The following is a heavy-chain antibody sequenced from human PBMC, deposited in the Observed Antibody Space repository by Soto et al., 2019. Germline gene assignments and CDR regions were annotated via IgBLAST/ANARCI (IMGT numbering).Heavy chain of an antibody. J-gene: IGHJ4*02. CDR1: GGSISSSSYY. CDR2: IYSSGST. V-gene: IGHV4-39*01. Sequence: SETLSLTCTVSGGSISSSSYYWGWIRQPPGKGLEWIGSIYSSGSTYYNPSLKSRVTISVDTSKNQFSLKLSSVTAADTAVYYCARNGYSGSPTYFDYWGQGTLVTVSS. CDR3: ARNGYSGSPTYFDY. D-gene: IGHD1-26*01.